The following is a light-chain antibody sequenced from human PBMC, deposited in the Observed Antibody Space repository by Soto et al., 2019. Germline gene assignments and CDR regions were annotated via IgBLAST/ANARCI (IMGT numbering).Light chain of an antibody. CDR2: DAS. V-gene: IGKV1-5*01. CDR1: QSISSW. Sequence: DIQMTQSPSTLSASVGDRVTITCRASQSISSWLAWYQQKPGKAPKLLIYDASSLESGVPSRFSGSGSATEFTLTISSLQPDDVATYYCQQYNSYLYAFGQGTKLEIK. CDR3: QQYNSYLYA. J-gene: IGKJ2*01.